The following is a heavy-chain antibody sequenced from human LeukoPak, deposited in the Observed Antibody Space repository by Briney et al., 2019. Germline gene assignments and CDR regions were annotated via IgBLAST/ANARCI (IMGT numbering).Heavy chain of an antibody. D-gene: IGHD6-19*01. J-gene: IGHJ5*02. Sequence: SETLSLTCNVSGDSISNYYWSWIRQPPGKGLEWIGYIYYSGSTNYNPSLKSRVTISVDTSKNQFSLRLSSVTAADTAVYYCARGTAVAGTWGQGTLVTVSS. CDR1: GDSISNYY. CDR3: ARGTAVAGT. CDR2: IYYSGST. V-gene: IGHV4-59*01.